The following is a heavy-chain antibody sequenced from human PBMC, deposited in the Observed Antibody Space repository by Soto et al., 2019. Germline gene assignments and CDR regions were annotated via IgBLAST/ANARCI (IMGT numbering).Heavy chain of an antibody. J-gene: IGHJ4*02. CDR2: ISYDGSNK. Sequence: QVQLVESGGGVVQPGRSLRLSCAASGFTFSSYAMHWVRQAPGKGLEWVAVISYDGSNKYYADSVKGRFTISRDNSKNTLYLQMNSLRAEDTAVYYGARDMRDGYNSGFDYWGQGTLVTVSS. D-gene: IGHD5-12*01. CDR3: ARDMRDGYNSGFDY. V-gene: IGHV3-30-3*01. CDR1: GFTFSSYA.